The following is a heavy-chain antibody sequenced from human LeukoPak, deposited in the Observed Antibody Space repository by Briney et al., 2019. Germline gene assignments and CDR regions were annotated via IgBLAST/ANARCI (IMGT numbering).Heavy chain of an antibody. V-gene: IGHV4-38-2*02. CDR3: ASGGYSSSSGPRPDY. CDR1: GYSISSGYY. Sequence: SETLSLTCTVSGYSISSGYYWGWIRQSPGKGLEWIGSIYHSGSTYYNPSLKSRVTISVDTSENQFSLKLSSVTAADTAVYYCASGGYSSSSGPRPDYWGQGTLVTVSS. D-gene: IGHD6-6*01. CDR2: IYHSGST. J-gene: IGHJ4*02.